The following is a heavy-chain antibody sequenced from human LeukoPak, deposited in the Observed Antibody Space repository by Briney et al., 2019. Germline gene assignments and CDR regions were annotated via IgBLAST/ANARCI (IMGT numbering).Heavy chain of an antibody. CDR3: ARERYCSSTSCEHYYYYYYMDV. D-gene: IGHD2-2*01. CDR1: GFTFSSYW. V-gene: IGHV3-7*01. Sequence: GGSLRLSCAASGFTFSSYWMSWVRQAPGKGLEWVANIKQDGSEKYYVDPVKGRFTISRDNAKNSLYLQMNSLRAEDTAVYYCARERYCSSTSCEHYYYYYYMDVWGKGTTVTVSS. CDR2: IKQDGSEK. J-gene: IGHJ6*03.